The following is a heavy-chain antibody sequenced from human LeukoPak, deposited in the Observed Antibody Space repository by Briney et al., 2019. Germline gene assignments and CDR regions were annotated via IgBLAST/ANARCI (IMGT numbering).Heavy chain of an antibody. Sequence: GGSLRLSCAASGFTFSSYGMSWVRQAPGKGLEWVSAISGSGGSTYYADSVKGRFTISRDNSKNTLYLQMNSLRAEDTAVYYCARAPGGYDLTYWGQGTLVTVSS. CDR2: ISGSGGST. D-gene: IGHD5-12*01. CDR1: GFTFSSYG. CDR3: ARAPGGYDLTY. J-gene: IGHJ4*02. V-gene: IGHV3-23*01.